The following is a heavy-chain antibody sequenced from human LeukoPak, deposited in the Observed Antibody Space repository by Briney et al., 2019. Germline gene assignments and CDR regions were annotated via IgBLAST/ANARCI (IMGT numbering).Heavy chain of an antibody. V-gene: IGHV4-61*02. Sequence: SETLSLTCTVSGGSISSSSYYWSWIRQPAGKGLEWIGRIYTSGSTNYNPSLKSRVTMSVDTSKNQFSLKLSSVTAADTAVYYCARDVDYSIFDYYYYYGMDVWGQGTTVTVSS. J-gene: IGHJ6*02. D-gene: IGHD4-11*01. CDR1: GGSISSSSYY. CDR2: IYTSGST. CDR3: ARDVDYSIFDYYYYYGMDV.